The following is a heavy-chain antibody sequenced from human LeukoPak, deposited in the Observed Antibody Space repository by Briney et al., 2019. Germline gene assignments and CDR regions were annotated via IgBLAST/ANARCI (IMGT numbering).Heavy chain of an antibody. CDR1: GFTFSSYS. D-gene: IGHD2-2*01. J-gene: IGHJ1*01. CDR3: AREEESAWDIVVVPAATPLQH. V-gene: IGHV3-33*01. Sequence: PGGSLRLSCAASGFTFSSYSMHWVRQAPGKGLEWVAVIWYDGSNKYYADSVKGRFTISRDNSKNTLYLQMNSLRAEDTAVYYCAREEESAWDIVVVPAATPLQHWGQGTLVTVSS. CDR2: IWYDGSNK.